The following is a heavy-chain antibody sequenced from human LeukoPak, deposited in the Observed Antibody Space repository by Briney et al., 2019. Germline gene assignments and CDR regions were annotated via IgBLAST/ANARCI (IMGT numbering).Heavy chain of an antibody. CDR3: ASGPSLGTTHPYFDY. J-gene: IGHJ4*02. CDR1: GYTFTGYY. V-gene: IGHV1-2*02. Sequence: GASVKVSCKASGYTFTGYYMHWLRQAPGQGLEWMGWINPNNGGTNYAQRFQGRVTMTRDTSINTAYMEVGRLRFDDTAVYYCASGPSLGTTHPYFDYWGQGTLVTVSP. CDR2: INPNNGGT. D-gene: IGHD2-15*01.